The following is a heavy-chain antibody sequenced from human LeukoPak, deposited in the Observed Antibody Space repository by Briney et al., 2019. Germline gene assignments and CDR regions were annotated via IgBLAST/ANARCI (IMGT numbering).Heavy chain of an antibody. V-gene: IGHV3-64D*06. J-gene: IGHJ1*01. CDR1: GFTFSIAA. CDR3: VGDGRDGYNKYFYH. Sequence: GGSLRLSCSASGFTFSIAAMHWVRQAPGKGLQYVSVISGNGVSSYADSVKGRFIISRDNSTNTVYLQMSSLRAEDTAVYYCVGDGRDGYNKYFYHWGQGTLVTVSS. CDR2: ISGNGVS. D-gene: IGHD5-24*01.